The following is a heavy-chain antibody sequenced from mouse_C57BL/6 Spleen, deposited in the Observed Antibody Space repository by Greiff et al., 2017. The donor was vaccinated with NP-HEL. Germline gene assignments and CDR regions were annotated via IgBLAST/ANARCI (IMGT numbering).Heavy chain of an antibody. D-gene: IGHD1-1*01. CDR1: GYTFTSYW. CDR3: ARKADYYGSSYWYFDV. CDR2: IDPNSGGT. V-gene: IGHV1-72*01. Sequence: VQLQQPGAELVKPGASVKLSCKASGYTFTSYWMHWVKQRPGRGLEWIGRIDPNSGGTKYNEKFKSKATLTVDKPSSTAYMQLSSLTSEDSAVYYCARKADYYGSSYWYFDVWGTGTTVTVSS. J-gene: IGHJ1*03.